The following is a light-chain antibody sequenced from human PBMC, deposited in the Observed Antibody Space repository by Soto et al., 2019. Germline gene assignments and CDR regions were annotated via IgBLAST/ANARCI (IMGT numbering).Light chain of an antibody. CDR3: QQYDTYSRT. CDR1: QTISSW. CDR2: DAS. J-gene: IGKJ1*01. Sequence: DIQMTQSPSTLSGSVGDRVTITCRASQTISSWLAWYQQKPGKAPKLLIYDASSLERGVPSRFSGSGSGTEFTLTISSLQPDDFATYYCQQYDTYSRTFGQGTKVDTK. V-gene: IGKV1-5*01.